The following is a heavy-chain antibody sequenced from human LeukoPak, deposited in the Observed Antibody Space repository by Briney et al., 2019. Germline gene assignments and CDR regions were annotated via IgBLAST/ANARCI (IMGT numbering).Heavy chain of an antibody. J-gene: IGHJ4*02. CDR2: ISYDGSNK. D-gene: IGHD2/OR15-2a*01. CDR1: GFTFSSYA. Sequence: GGSLRLSCAASGFTFSSYAMHWVRQAPGKGLEWVAVISYDGSNKYYADSVKGRFSISKDNSKNPLYLQMNSLRAEDTAVYCCARERGYSPTFDYWGQGTPVTVSS. V-gene: IGHV3-30-3*01. CDR3: ARERGYSPTFDY.